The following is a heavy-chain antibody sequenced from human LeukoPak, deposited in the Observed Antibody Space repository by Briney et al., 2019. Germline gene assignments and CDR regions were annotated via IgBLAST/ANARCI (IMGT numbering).Heavy chain of an antibody. CDR3: ATPVPGYGALDV. Sequence: ASVKVSCKASGYTFTGYYMHWVRQAPGQGLEWMGWINPNSGGTNYAQKFQGRVTMTRDTSISTAYMELSRLRSDDTAMYYCATPVPGYGALDVWGQGTMVTVSS. CDR1: GYTFTGYY. J-gene: IGHJ3*01. D-gene: IGHD3-9*01. CDR2: INPNSGGT. V-gene: IGHV1-2*02.